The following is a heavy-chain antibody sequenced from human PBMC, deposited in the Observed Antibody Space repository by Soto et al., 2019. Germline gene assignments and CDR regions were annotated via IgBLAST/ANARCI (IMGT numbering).Heavy chain of an antibody. D-gene: IGHD3-22*01. V-gene: IGHV3-23*01. Sequence: VQLLESGGGLVQPGGSLRLSCAASGFTFSSYAMSWVRQAPGKGLEWVSAISGSGGSTYYADSVKGRFTISRDNSKNTLYLQMKSLRAEDTAVYYCAKHWGTVMIVVPDAFDIWGQGTMVTVSS. CDR3: AKHWGTVMIVVPDAFDI. J-gene: IGHJ3*02. CDR2: ISGSGGST. CDR1: GFTFSSYA.